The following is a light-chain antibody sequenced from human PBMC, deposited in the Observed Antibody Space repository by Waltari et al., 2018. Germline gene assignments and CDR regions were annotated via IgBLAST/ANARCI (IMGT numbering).Light chain of an antibody. CDR2: MAS. J-gene: IGKJ2*01. CDR1: QSVGTW. Sequence: DIQMTQSPSTLSASVGDRLTISCRASQSVGTWLAWYQQKPAKAPKLLIYMASSLESGVPSRFSGSGSGTEFTLTISSLQPDDFATYSCQQYSSFSTFGQGTKLDI. V-gene: IGKV1-5*03. CDR3: QQYSSFST.